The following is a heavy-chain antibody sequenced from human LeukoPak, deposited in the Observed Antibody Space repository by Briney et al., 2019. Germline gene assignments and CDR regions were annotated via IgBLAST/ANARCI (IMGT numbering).Heavy chain of an antibody. CDR1: GFTFSSYE. CDR2: ISFSGSTI. J-gene: IGHJ4*02. CDR3: ARGGDYPFDY. D-gene: IGHD4-17*01. V-gene: IGHV3-48*03. Sequence: GGSLRLSCAASGFTFSSYEMNWVRQAPGKGLEWVSYISFSGSTIYYADSVKGRFTISRDNAKNTLYLQMNSLRAEDTAVYYCARGGDYPFDYWGQGTLVTVSS.